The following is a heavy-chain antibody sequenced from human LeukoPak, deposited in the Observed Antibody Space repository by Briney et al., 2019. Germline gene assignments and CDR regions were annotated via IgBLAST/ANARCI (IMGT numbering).Heavy chain of an antibody. CDR3: ARFHTSSWFFDS. Sequence: SETLSLTCAVSGGSIRSSNWWSWVRQPPGKGLEWIGEIYHSGSTNYNPSLKSRVTMSVDESKNEFSLKLTSVTAADTAVYYCARFHTSSWFFDSWGQGILVTVSS. V-gene: IGHV4-4*02. CDR2: IYHSGST. J-gene: IGHJ4*02. D-gene: IGHD6-13*01. CDR1: GGSIRSSNW.